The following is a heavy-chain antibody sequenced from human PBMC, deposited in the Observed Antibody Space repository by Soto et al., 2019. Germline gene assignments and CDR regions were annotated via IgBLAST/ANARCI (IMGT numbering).Heavy chain of an antibody. J-gene: IGHJ6*02. D-gene: IGHD2-21*01. CDR1: GFTFDTYW. V-gene: IGHV3-74*01. CDR3: ARLSGDHSAFFSYGMDA. CDR2: INSDGTIS. Sequence: XGSLQLSCAASGFTFDTYWMDWVRQAPGKGPEWLSGINSDGTISSYADSVKGRFTISRDNARNTLSLQMNSLRADDTAVYYCARLSGDHSAFFSYGMDAWGQGTTVTVSS.